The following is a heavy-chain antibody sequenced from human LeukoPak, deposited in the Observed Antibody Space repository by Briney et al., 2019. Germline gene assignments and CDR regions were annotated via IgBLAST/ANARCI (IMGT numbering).Heavy chain of an antibody. CDR3: ARHEGYSYGRPDY. CDR2: IYHSGRN. CDR1: GYSISSGYY. V-gene: IGHV4-38-2*01. J-gene: IGHJ4*02. Sequence: PSGALSLTCAVSGYSISSGYYWGRVRQPPGKGLEWIGSIYHSGRNYYNPSLKSRVTISVDTSKNQFSLNLNSVTGADTAVYYCARHEGYSYGRPDYWGQGTLVTVSS. D-gene: IGHD5-18*01.